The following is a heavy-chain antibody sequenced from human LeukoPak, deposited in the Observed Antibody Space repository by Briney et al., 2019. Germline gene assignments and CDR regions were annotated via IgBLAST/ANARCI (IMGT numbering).Heavy chain of an antibody. D-gene: IGHD6-19*01. CDR2: INQDGSEK. V-gene: IGHV3-7*01. CDR3: IPGSSGRSSPIIDTHFDY. Sequence: PGGSLRLSCAASGFTFSSFWMTWVRQAPGKGLQWVAIINQDGSEKYYVDSVRGRFTVSRDNAKNSLYLQMNSLRAEDTAIYYCIPGSSGRSSPIIDTHFDYWGQGALVTVSS. J-gene: IGHJ4*02. CDR1: GFTFSSFW.